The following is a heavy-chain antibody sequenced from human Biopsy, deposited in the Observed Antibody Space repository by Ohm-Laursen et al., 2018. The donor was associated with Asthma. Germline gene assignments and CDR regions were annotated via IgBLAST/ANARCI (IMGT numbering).Heavy chain of an antibody. V-gene: IGHV4-31*03. CDR3: ARIPRRSGSYFVDY. D-gene: IGHD3-22*01. J-gene: IGHJ4*02. Sequence: TLSLTCTVSGDSITSGGCCWNWIRQHPGKGLEWIGYIHHSGTRHFNPSLQSRVSCSRDTSKNQFSLGLSSVTAADTAMYYCARIPRRSGSYFVDYWGQGTLVTVSS. CDR1: GDSITSGGCC. CDR2: IHHSGTR.